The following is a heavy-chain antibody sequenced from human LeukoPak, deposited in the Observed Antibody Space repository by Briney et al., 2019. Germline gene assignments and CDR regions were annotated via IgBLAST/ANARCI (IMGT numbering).Heavy chain of an antibody. CDR3: ARFGLRGFDY. CDR2: IYYSGST. Sequence: SETLSLTCTVSGGSISSYYWSWIRQPPGKGLEWVGYIYYSGSTNYNPSLKSRVTISVDTSKNQFSLKLSSVTAADTAVYYCARFGLRGFDYWGQGTLVTVSS. D-gene: IGHD5-12*01. CDR1: GGSISSYY. J-gene: IGHJ4*02. V-gene: IGHV4-59*01.